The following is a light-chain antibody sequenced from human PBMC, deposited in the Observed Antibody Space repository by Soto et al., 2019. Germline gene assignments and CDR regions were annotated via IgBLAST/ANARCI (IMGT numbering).Light chain of an antibody. CDR3: QQYNSYPT. CDR1: QSISSW. V-gene: IGKV1-5*01. J-gene: IGKJ1*01. Sequence: DIPMTQSPSTLSASVGDRVTITCRASQSISSWLAWYQQKPGKAPTLLIYDASSLESGVPSRFSGSGSGTEFTLTISSLQPDDFATYYLQQYNSYPTFGQGTKVEIK. CDR2: DAS.